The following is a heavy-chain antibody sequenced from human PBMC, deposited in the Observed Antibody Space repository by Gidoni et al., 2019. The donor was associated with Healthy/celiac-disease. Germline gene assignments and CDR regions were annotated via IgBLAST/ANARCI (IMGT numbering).Heavy chain of an antibody. D-gene: IGHD4-17*01. CDR2: ISSSSSYI. CDR1: GFTFSSYS. CDR3: ARDLGDSTVTDV. J-gene: IGHJ6*04. V-gene: IGHV3-21*01. Sequence: EVQLVEPGGGLVKPAALLRLSCAASGFTFSSYSMNWVRQAPGKGLEWVSSISSSSSYIYYAGSVKGRFTISRDNAKNSLYLQMNSLGGEDTAVYYCARDLGDSTVTDVWGKGTTVTVSS.